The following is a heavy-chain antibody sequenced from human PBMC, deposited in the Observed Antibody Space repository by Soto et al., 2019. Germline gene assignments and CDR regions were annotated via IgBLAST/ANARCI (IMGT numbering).Heavy chain of an antibody. CDR1: GFTFSSYS. CDR2: ISSSSSYI. V-gene: IGHV3-21*01. Sequence: PGGSLRLSCAASGFTFSSYSMNWVRQAPGKGLEWVSSISSSSSYIYYADSVKGRFTISRDNAKNSLYLQMNSLRAEDTAVYYCARDQNNWNSPGPYYYYYGMDVWGQGTTVTVSS. CDR3: ARDQNNWNSPGPYYYYYGMDV. J-gene: IGHJ6*02. D-gene: IGHD1-20*01.